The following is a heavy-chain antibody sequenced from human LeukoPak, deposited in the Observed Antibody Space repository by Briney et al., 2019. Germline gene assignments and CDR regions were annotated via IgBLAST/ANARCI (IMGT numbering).Heavy chain of an antibody. Sequence: GGSLRLSCAASGFVFSDENMNWVRQAPGKGLEWISHINTRSSTIYYADPVKGRFTSSRDNAKNSLYLQMNNLRDEDTAVYFCAKAGAYGALNTWGQGTLVTVSS. J-gene: IGHJ5*02. D-gene: IGHD4-17*01. CDR2: INTRSSTI. V-gene: IGHV3-48*02. CDR3: AKAGAYGALNT. CDR1: GFVFSDEN.